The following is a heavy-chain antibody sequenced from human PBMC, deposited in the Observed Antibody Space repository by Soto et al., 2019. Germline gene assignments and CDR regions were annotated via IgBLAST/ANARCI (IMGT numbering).Heavy chain of an antibody. CDR1: GGTFSSYA. J-gene: IGHJ5*02. CDR3: ARDITIFGAVTRGWFDP. Sequence: SVKVSCKASGGTFSSYAISWVRQAPGQGLEWMGGIIPIFGTANYAQKFQGRVTITADESTSTAYMELSSLRSEDTAVYYCARDITIFGAVTRGWFDPWGQGTLVTVSS. CDR2: IIPIFGTA. D-gene: IGHD3-3*01. V-gene: IGHV1-69*13.